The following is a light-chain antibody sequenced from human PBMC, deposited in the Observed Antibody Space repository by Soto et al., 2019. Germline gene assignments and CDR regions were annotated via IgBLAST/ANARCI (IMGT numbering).Light chain of an antibody. CDR3: SSYAGSNNFV. CDR1: SSDVGGYDY. V-gene: IGLV2-8*01. Sequence: SPLTQPPSASGSPGQSVTISCTGTSSDVGGYDYVSWYQQHPGKAPKLMIYEVTKRPSGVPDRFSGSKSGNTASLTVSGLQAEDEADYYCSSYAGSNNFVFGTGTKVTVL. J-gene: IGLJ1*01. CDR2: EVT.